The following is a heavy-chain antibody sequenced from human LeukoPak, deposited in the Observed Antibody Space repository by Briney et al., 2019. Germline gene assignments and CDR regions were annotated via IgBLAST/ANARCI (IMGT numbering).Heavy chain of an antibody. D-gene: IGHD4-23*01. Sequence: ASVKVSCKASGYTFTSYGISWVRQAPGQGLEWMGWISAYNGNTNYAQKLQGRVTMTTDTSTSTAYMELRSLRSDDTAVYYCARDLGRFDDYGSNSGFWGQGTLVTVSS. J-gene: IGHJ4*02. CDR3: ARDLGRFDDYGSNSGF. CDR2: ISAYNGNT. V-gene: IGHV1-18*01. CDR1: GYTFTSYG.